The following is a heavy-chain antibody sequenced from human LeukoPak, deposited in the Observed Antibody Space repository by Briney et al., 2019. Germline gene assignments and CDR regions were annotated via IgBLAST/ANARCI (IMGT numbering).Heavy chain of an antibody. D-gene: IGHD2-15*01. CDR3: ARFTTARYCSGGSCYSAFPPFDP. J-gene: IGHJ5*02. CDR2: ISSSGSTI. V-gene: IGHV3-48*03. Sequence: PGGSLRLSCAASGFTFSSYEMNWVRQAPGKGLEWVSYISSSGSTIYYADSVKGRFTISRDNAKNSLYLQMDSLRAEDTAVYYCARFTTARYCSGGSCYSAFPPFDPWGQGTLVTVSS. CDR1: GFTFSSYE.